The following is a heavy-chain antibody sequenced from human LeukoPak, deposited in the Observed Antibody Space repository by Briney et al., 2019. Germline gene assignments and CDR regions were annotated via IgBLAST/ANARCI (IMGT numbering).Heavy chain of an antibody. V-gene: IGHV3-21*01. D-gene: IGHD3-16*02. CDR3: ARVSAGVIGMKDVFDI. CDR2: ISGSSSYI. Sequence: GGSLRLSCAASGFTFSSYSMNWVRQAPGKGLEWVSSISGSSSYIYYADSVKGRFTISRHNAKNSLYLQMNSLRAEDTAVYYCARVSAGVIGMKDVFDIWGQGQWSPSLQ. J-gene: IGHJ3*02. CDR1: GFTFSSYS.